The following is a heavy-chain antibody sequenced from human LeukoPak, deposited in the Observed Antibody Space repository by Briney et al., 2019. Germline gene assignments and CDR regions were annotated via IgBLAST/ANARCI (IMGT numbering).Heavy chain of an antibody. V-gene: IGHV4-39*07. Sequence: SSETLSLTCTVSGGSISSSSYYWGWIRQPPGKGLEWIGSVYYTGASYYNPSLKSRVTISEDTSKNQFSLNLSSVTAADTAVYYCAKFDYGLNGGRGYWGQGILVTVSS. CDR2: VYYTGAS. CDR3: AKFDYGLNGGRGY. CDR1: GGSISSSSYY. J-gene: IGHJ4*02. D-gene: IGHD4-17*01.